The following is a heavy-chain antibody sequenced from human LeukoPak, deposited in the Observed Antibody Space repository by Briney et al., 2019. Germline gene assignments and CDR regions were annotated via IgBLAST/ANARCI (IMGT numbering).Heavy chain of an antibody. J-gene: IGHJ6*03. D-gene: IGHD3-22*01. V-gene: IGHV3-30*04. Sequence: GSLRLSCAASGFTFSSYAMHWVRQAPGKGLEWVAVISYDGSNKYYADSVKGRFTISRDNSKNTLYLQMNSLRAEDTAVYYCAKDAHSSGYYYYMDVWGKGTTVTISS. CDR2: ISYDGSNK. CDR1: GFTFSSYA. CDR3: AKDAHSSGYYYYMDV.